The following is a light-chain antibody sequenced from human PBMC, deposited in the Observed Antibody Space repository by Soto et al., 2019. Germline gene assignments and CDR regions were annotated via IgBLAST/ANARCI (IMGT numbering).Light chain of an antibody. CDR1: QDIINY. CDR3: QHYADPPLT. J-gene: IGKJ4*01. V-gene: IGKV1-33*01. Sequence: DIQMTQSPSSLSVSVGDRVTITCQASQDIINYLNWYQQKPGKAPKLLIYDASHLAVGVPSRFGGSGSGPDFTFTISSLQPEDFATYYCQHYADPPLTFGGGTKVEIK. CDR2: DAS.